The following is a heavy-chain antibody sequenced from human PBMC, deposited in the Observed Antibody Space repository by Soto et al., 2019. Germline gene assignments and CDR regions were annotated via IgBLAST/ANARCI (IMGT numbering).Heavy chain of an antibody. Sequence: PGGSVRPSFAASGFTFSSYRMHWVRQAPGKGLEWVAVISYDGSNKYYADSVKGRFTISRDNSKNTLYLQMNSLRAEDTAVYYCAKSHSSGWPYFDYWGRGTLVTVSS. CDR2: ISYDGSNK. V-gene: IGHV3-30*18. J-gene: IGHJ4*02. D-gene: IGHD6-19*01. CDR1: GFTFSSYR. CDR3: AKSHSSGWPYFDY.